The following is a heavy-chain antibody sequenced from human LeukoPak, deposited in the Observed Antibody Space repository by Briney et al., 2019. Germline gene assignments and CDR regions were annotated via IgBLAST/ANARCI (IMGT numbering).Heavy chain of an antibody. V-gene: IGHV1-58*02. Sequence: GASVKVSCKASGFTFTSSAMQWVRQARGQRLEWIGWIVVGSGNTNYAQKFQERVTITRDMSTSTAYMELSSLRSEDTAVYYCATPSTRQYYYGMGVWGQGTTVTVSS. D-gene: IGHD1-1*01. CDR3: ATPSTRQYYYGMGV. CDR2: IVVGSGNT. CDR1: GFTFTSSA. J-gene: IGHJ6*02.